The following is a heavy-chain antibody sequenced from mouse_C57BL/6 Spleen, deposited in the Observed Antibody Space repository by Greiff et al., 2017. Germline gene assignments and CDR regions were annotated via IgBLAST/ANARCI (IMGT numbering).Heavy chain of an antibody. J-gene: IGHJ3*01. D-gene: IGHD2-4*01. V-gene: IGHV1-80*01. CDR3: ARKGLYDYDWFAY. CDR1: GYAFSSYW. CDR2: IYPGDGDT. Sequence: VQLVESGAELVKPGASVKISCKASGYAFSSYWMNWVKQRPGKGLEWIGQIYPGDGDTNYNGKFKGKATLTADKSSSIAYMQLSSLTSEDSAVYFCARKGLYDYDWFAYWGQGTLVTVSA.